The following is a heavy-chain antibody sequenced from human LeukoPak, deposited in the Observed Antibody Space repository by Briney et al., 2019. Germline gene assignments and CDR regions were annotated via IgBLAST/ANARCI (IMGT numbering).Heavy chain of an antibody. D-gene: IGHD4-17*01. J-gene: IGHJ4*02. CDR1: GFTFSSYE. CDR3: VGDDYGDYVY. Sequence: PGGSLRLSCAASGFTFSSYEMNWVRHAPGKGLEWVSYIGSSGTTIYYADSVKGRFTISRDNAKNSLYLQMNSLRAEDTAVYYCVGDDYGDYVYWGQGTLVTVSS. CDR2: IGSSGTTI. V-gene: IGHV3-48*03.